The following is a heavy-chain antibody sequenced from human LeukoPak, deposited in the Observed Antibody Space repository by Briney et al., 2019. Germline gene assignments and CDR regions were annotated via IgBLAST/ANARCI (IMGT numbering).Heavy chain of an antibody. CDR1: GGSVSSGSYY. CDR2: IYYSGST. CDR3: ARDSIAVACIDC. J-gene: IGHJ4*02. D-gene: IGHD6-19*01. Sequence: SETLSLTCTVSGGSVSSGSYYWSWIRQPPGKGLEWFGYIYYSGSTNYNPSLKSRVTISVDTPKNQFSLKLSSVTAADTAVYYCARDSIAVACIDCWGQGSLVTVS. V-gene: IGHV4-61*01.